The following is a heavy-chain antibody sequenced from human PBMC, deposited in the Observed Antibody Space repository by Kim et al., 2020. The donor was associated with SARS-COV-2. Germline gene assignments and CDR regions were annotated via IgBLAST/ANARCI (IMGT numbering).Heavy chain of an antibody. CDR2: IWYDGSNK. Sequence: GGSLRLSCAASGFTFSSYAMHWVRQAPGKGLEWVAVIWYDGSNKYYADSVKGRFTISRDNSKNTLYLQMNSLRAEDTAVYYCAKDEGMATPAAYENLVYYYGMDVWGQGTTVTVSS. J-gene: IGHJ6*02. CDR1: GFTFSSYA. V-gene: IGHV3-33*06. D-gene: IGHD6-25*01. CDR3: AKDEGMATPAAYENLVYYYGMDV.